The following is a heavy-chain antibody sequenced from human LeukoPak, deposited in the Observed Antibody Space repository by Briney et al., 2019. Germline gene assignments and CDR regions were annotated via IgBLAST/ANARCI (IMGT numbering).Heavy chain of an antibody. CDR2: ISGSGDST. CDR1: GFTFITYA. V-gene: IGHV3-23*01. J-gene: IGHJ4*02. Sequence: GGSLRLFCTASGFTFITYAMTWVRPAPGKGLEWVSSISGSGDSTYYADSVKGRFTISRDNSKNTLYLQMSSLRADDTALYHCARDSGSYLQPTDYWGQGTLVTVSS. CDR3: ARDSGSYLQPTDY. D-gene: IGHD1-26*01.